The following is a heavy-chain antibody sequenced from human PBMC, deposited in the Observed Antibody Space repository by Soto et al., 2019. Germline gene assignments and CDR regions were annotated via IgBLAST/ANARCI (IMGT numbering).Heavy chain of an antibody. CDR2: ISFDGSNK. J-gene: IGHJ4*02. CDR3: AKDRSELDFDY. CDR1: GFSFSNYG. D-gene: IGHD1-1*01. Sequence: QVQLVESGGGVVQPGTSLRLSCAASGFSFSNYGMHWVRQAPGKGLEWVAEISFDGSNKFYADSVKGRFTISRDNSKNTVSLQMNSLRSEDTAVYYCAKDRSELDFDYWGQGTLVTVSS. V-gene: IGHV3-30*18.